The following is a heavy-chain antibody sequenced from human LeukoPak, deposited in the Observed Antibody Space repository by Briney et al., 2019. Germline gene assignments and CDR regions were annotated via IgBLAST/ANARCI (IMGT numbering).Heavy chain of an antibody. CDR1: GFTFNKYW. Sequence: GGSLRLSCTASGFTFNKYWMHWVRQAPGKGLVWVSRLNSDGSIINYADSVKGRFTISRDNAKNTLYLQMNSLRAEDTALYHCARNKMMTTRGAFDIWGQGTMVTVSS. CDR2: LNSDGSII. J-gene: IGHJ3*02. V-gene: IGHV3-74*01. D-gene: IGHD4-11*01. CDR3: ARNKMMTTRGAFDI.